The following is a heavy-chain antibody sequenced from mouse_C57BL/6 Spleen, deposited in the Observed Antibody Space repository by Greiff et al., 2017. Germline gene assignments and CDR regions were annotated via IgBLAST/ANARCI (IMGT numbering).Heavy chain of an antibody. D-gene: IGHD2-3*01. CDR1: GSTFTDYY. CDR3: ARSDDYFDY. Sequence: EVQLQQSGPELVKPGASVKISCTASGSTFTDYYMNWVKQSHGKSLEWIGDINPNNGGTSYNQKFKGKATVTVDKSSSTAYMELRSLTSDDSAVYYCARSDDYFDYWGQGTTLTVSS. CDR2: INPNNGGT. J-gene: IGHJ2*01. V-gene: IGHV1-26*01.